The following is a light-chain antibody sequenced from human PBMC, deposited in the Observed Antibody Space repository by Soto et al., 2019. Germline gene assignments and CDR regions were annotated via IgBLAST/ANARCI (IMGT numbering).Light chain of an antibody. CDR1: QSIDTY. V-gene: IGKV3-11*01. Sequence: EIVLTQSPGTLSLSPGERATLSCRASQSIDTYLAWYQQKPGQAPRLLIYDASDWATGIPARFSGSGSGTAFTLTISGLEPEDFALYYCQQRYNWPLTFGGGTKVDIK. J-gene: IGKJ4*01. CDR3: QQRYNWPLT. CDR2: DAS.